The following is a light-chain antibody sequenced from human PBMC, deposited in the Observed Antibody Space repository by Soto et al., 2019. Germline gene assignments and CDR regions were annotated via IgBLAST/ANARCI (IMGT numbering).Light chain of an antibody. V-gene: IGKV1-12*01. CDR2: AAS. CDR1: QGISSW. Sequence: DIQMTQSPSSVSASVGDRVTITCRASQGISSWLAWYQQKPGQAPKLLIYAASRVQSGVPSRFSGSGSGTDFTLTISSQQPEDFASYYWQHANRFPFTFGRGTRLEIK. J-gene: IGKJ5*01. CDR3: QHANRFPFT.